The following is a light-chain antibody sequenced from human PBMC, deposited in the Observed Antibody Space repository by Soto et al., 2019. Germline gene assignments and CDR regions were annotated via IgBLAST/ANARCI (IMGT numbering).Light chain of an antibody. CDR3: SSYTSSSTYVV. Sequence: QSVLTQPASVSGSPGQSITISCTGNNSDVGGYNYVSWYLQHPGKAPKLMIYDVSNRPSGVSNRFSGSKSGNTASLTISGLQAEHEADYYCSSYTSSSTYVVFGGGTKLTVL. CDR2: DVS. J-gene: IGLJ2*01. CDR1: NSDVGGYNY. V-gene: IGLV2-14*01.